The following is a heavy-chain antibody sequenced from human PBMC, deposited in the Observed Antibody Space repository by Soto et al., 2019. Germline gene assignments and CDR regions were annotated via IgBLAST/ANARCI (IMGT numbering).Heavy chain of an antibody. CDR1: GFTFSTYA. V-gene: IGHV3-23*01. CDR2: VSDSGDTT. Sequence: PGGSLRLSXATSGFTFSTYAMTWVRQAPGKGLEWVSGVSDSGDTTYYADSVRGRFTISRDNSNNKLYLQMNSLRGDDTAVYYCAQRGGGGYYGAFDYWGRGTLVTVSS. CDR3: AQRGGGGYYGAFDY. D-gene: IGHD3-22*01. J-gene: IGHJ4*02.